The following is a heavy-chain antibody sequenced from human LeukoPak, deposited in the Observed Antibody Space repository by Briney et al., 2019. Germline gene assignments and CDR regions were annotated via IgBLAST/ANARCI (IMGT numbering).Heavy chain of an antibody. J-gene: IGHJ4*02. CDR2: IIPILGIA. D-gene: IGHD1-26*01. V-gene: IGHV1-69*04. CDR1: GGNFKIYA. CDR3: ARSRSDPSGSYYYFDY. Sequence: SVKVSCKASGGNFKIYAVSWVRQAPGQGLEWMGRIIPILGIANYAQKFQGRVTITADKSTSTAYMELSSLRSEDTAVYYCARSRSDPSGSYYYFDYWGQGTLVTVSS.